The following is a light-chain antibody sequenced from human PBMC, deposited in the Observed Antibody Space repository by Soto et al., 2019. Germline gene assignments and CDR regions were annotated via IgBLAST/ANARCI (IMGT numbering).Light chain of an antibody. CDR2: GAS. CDR3: QQYNNWPPLT. V-gene: IGKV3-15*01. Sequence: EIVMTQSPDTLSVSPGERATLSCRASQSVSSNLAWYQQKPGQAPRHLIYGASTRATGIPARFSGSGSGTEFTLTISSLQSEDFAVYYCQQYNNWPPLTFGGGTKVEIK. J-gene: IGKJ4*01. CDR1: QSVSSN.